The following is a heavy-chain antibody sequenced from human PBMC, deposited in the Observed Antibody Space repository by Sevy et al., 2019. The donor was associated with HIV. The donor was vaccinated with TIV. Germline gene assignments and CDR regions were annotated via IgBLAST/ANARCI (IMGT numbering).Heavy chain of an antibody. D-gene: IGHD2-2*02. Sequence: GGSLRLSCAASGFTFSDYYMSWIRQAPGKGLEWVSYISSSGSTIYYADSVKDRFTISRDNAKNSLYLQMNSLRAEDTAVYYCAREVGYCSSTSCYNYYYYGMDVWGQGTTVTVSS. CDR1: GFTFSDYY. CDR3: AREVGYCSSTSCYNYYYYGMDV. J-gene: IGHJ6*02. CDR2: ISSSGSTI. V-gene: IGHV3-11*01.